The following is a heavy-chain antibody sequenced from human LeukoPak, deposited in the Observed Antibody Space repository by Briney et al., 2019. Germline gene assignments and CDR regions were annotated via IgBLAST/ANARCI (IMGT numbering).Heavy chain of an antibody. CDR1: GYTFTSNH. CDR3: ARDEISYSGYDFDY. D-gene: IGHD5-12*01. V-gene: IGHV1-46*01. CDR2: IYPREGST. Sequence: ASVKVSCKASGYTFTSNHIHWVRQAPGQGLEWMGMIYPREGSTSYAQKFQGRVTMTRDTSTRTVYLDVSSLRSEDTAVYYCARDEISYSGYDFDYWGQGTLVTVSS. J-gene: IGHJ4*02.